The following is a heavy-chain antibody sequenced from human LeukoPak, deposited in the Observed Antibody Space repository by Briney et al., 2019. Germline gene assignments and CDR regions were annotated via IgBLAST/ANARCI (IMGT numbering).Heavy chain of an antibody. D-gene: IGHD3-10*01. CDR3: AKVYGMTSFGAFDI. V-gene: IGHV3-23*01. CDR2: ISGSGGST. J-gene: IGHJ3*02. CDR1: GSTFSSYA. Sequence: GGSLRLSCAASGSTFSSYAMSWVRQAPVKALEWVSTISGSGGSTFYADSVKGRFAISRDNSKNTLYLQMNSLRAEDTAVYYCAKVYGMTSFGAFDIWGHGTMVTVSS.